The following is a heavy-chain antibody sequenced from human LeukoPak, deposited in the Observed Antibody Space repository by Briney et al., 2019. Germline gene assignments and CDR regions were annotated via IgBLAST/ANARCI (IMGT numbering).Heavy chain of an antibody. V-gene: IGHV3-74*01. CDR1: GFTFTSYW. CDR2: INSDGTIT. J-gene: IGHJ4*02. CDR3: ARPGVGFDY. Sequence: GGSLRLSCAASGFTFTSYWMHWVRQAPGKGLVWLSRINSDGTITSYADSLEGRFTISRDNAKNTVYLQMNSLRAEDTAVYYCARPGVGFDYWGQGALVIVSS.